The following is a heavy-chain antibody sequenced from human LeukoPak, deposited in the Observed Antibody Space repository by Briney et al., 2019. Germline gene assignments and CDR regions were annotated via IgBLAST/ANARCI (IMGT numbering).Heavy chain of an antibody. CDR1: GFTFSSYA. D-gene: IGHD1-26*01. J-gene: IGHJ4*02. CDR3: AREVVGAYFDY. CDR2: ISGSGTNT. V-gene: IGHV3-23*01. Sequence: TGGSLRLSCAASGFTFSSYAMNWVRQAPGKGLEWVSGISGSGTNTYYADSVKGRFTISRDNSKNTLYMQMNSLRAEDTAVYYCAREVVGAYFDYWGQGTLVTVSS.